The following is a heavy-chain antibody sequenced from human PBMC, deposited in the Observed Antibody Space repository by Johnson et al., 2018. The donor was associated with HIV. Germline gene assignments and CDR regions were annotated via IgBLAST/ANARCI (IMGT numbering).Heavy chain of an antibody. Sequence: QMQLVESGGGLVHPGRSLRLSCAASDFTFSNNAIHCVRQAPGKGLEWVAVISYDGTNTYYADSVRGRFTISRDNSRNTVSLQMIILRPKDTAMYYCAKGGYSSSWYLWDTFNMWGQGTMVTVSS. D-gene: IGHD2-2*01. CDR3: AKGGYSSSWYLWDTFNM. J-gene: IGHJ3*02. V-gene: IGHV3-30*14. CDR2: ISYDGTNT. CDR1: DFTFSNNA.